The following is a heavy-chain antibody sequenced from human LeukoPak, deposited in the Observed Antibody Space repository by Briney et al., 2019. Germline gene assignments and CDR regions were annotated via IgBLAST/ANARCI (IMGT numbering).Heavy chain of an antibody. D-gene: IGHD3-10*01. J-gene: IGHJ5*02. Sequence: ASVKVSCKASGYTFTSYYMHWVRQAPGQGLEWMGIINPSGGSTSYAQKFQGRVTMTEDTSTDTAYMELSSLRSEDTAVYYCATEKATMVRGVIIGSWFDPWGQGTLVTVSS. CDR2: INPSGGST. CDR1: GYTFTSYY. V-gene: IGHV1-46*01. CDR3: ATEKATMVRGVIIGSWFDP.